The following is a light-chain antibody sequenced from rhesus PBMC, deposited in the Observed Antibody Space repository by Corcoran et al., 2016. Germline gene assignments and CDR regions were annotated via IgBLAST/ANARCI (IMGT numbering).Light chain of an antibody. CDR2: YGS. V-gene: IGLV3-36*02. CDR3: QVWYSDSDHPV. CDR1: NIGNAD. J-gene: IGLJ6*01. Sequence: SYDLTQPPSVSVSPGQTARITCGGENIGNADVNWYQQKTPQAPGLVIYYGSERPSGSPERYFGSKSGNTATLTISGGEARDEADHYCQVWYSDSDHPVFGSGTRLTVL.